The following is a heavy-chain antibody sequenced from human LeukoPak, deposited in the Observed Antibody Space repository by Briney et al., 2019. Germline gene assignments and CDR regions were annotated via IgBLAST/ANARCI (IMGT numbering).Heavy chain of an antibody. CDR1: GFTFSDYY. V-gene: IGHV3-11*01. CDR3: ARESYYDSSGYTTTNY. Sequence: GGSLRLSCAASGFTFSDYYMSWIRQAPGKGLEWVSYISSSGSTIYYADSVKGRFTISRDNAKNSLYLQMNSLRAEDTAVYYCARESYYDSSGYTTTNYWGQGTLVTVSS. CDR2: ISSSGSTI. D-gene: IGHD3-22*01. J-gene: IGHJ4*02.